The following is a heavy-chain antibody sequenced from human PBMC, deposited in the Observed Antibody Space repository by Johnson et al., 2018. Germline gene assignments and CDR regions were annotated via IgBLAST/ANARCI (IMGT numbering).Heavy chain of an antibody. CDR2: ITAGNGNT. D-gene: IGHD5-18*01. CDR1: GYTFTTYA. J-gene: IGHJ4*02. V-gene: IGHV1-3*01. Sequence: QVQLVQSGAEVKKPGASVKVSCKASGYTFTTYAMHLVRQAPGQRLEWMGWITAGNGNTKYSQKFQGRVTITRDTPASTAYMEPNSLTSENTAVSYCARGPTDGYGTRDYWGQGTLVTVSS. CDR3: ARGPTDGYGTRDY.